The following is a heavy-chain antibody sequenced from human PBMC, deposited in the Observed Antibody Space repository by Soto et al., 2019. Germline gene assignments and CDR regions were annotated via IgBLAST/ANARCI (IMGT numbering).Heavy chain of an antibody. Sequence: EMQLVESGGGLVQPGGSLRLSCAASGFKFSDSWMHWVRQAPGKGLVWVSRVHPDGSMTHYADSVKGRFTTSRDNVKNTVFLQLSSLRAEDTAIYYCVRDIRSGDFCGQGTLVTVSS. D-gene: IGHD6-19*01. J-gene: IGHJ4*02. CDR2: VHPDGSMT. CDR3: VRDIRSGDF. CDR1: GFKFSDSW. V-gene: IGHV3-74*01.